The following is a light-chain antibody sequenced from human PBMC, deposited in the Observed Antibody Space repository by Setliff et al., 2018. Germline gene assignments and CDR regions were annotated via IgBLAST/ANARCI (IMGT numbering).Light chain of an antibody. J-gene: IGLJ1*01. CDR3: SSYAGGSNFV. CDR2: EVT. Sequence: QSVLTQPPSASGSPGQSVTNSCTGTSSVVGGYNYVSWYQQHPGKAPKLMIYEVTKRPPGVPARFSGSNSGNTASLTVSGLQAEDEADYYCSSYAGGSNFVFGTGTKV. CDR1: SSVVGGYNY. V-gene: IGLV2-8*01.